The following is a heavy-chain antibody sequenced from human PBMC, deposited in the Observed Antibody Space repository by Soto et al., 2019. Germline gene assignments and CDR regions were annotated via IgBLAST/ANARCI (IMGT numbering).Heavy chain of an antibody. V-gene: IGHV4-59*01. CDR1: GCPLSSYY. J-gene: IGHJ4*02. D-gene: IGHD3-22*01. Sequence: SGTLSLTCTCPGCPLSSYYWRWIRQPPAPGLEWIGYIYYSGSTTYTSSLKSRVTISVDTSKNQLSLKLSSVTAADTAVYYCARATYYYDSSGYYGYYFDYWGQGTLVTVSS. CDR2: IYYSGST. CDR3: ARATYYYDSSGYYGYYFDY.